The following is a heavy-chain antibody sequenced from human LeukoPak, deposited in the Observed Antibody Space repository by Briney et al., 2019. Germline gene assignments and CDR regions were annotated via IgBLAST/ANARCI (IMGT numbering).Heavy chain of an antibody. D-gene: IGHD3-3*01. CDR1: GGSISSYY. V-gene: IGHV4-39*01. Sequence: PSETLSLTCTVSGGSISSYYWGWIRQPPGKGLEWIGSIYYSGNTYYNPSLKSRVTISVDTSKNQFSLKLSSVTAADTAVYYCARLPKTYDFWSNFYVYWGQGTLVTVSS. CDR3: ARLPKTYDFWSNFYVY. J-gene: IGHJ4*02. CDR2: IYYSGNT.